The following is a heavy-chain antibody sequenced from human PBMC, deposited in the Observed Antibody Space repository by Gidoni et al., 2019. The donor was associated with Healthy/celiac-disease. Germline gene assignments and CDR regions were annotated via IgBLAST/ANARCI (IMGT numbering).Heavy chain of an antibody. J-gene: IGHJ4*02. CDR3: ARDRYHYAAATPGYFDY. D-gene: IGHD2-15*01. CDR1: GYTFTSYA. Sequence: QVQLVQSGAEVKKPGASVKVSCKASGYTFTSYAMHWVRQAPGQRLEWMGWINAGNGNTKYSQKFQGRVTITRDTSASTAYMELSSLRSEDTAVYYCARDRYHYAAATPGYFDYWGQGTLVTVSS. V-gene: IGHV1-3*01. CDR2: INAGNGNT.